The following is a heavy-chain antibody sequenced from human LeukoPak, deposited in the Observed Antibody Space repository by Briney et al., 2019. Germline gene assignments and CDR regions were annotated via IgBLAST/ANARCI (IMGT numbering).Heavy chain of an antibody. CDR3: ARDRAVAGTNRDYFDY. CDR2: IKQDGSEK. Sequence: GGSLRLSCAASGFTFSSYWMSWVRQAPGKGLEWVAHIKQDGSEKYYVDSVKGRFTISRDNAKNSLYLQMNSLRAEDTAVYYCARDRAVAGTNRDYFDYWGQGTLVTVSS. J-gene: IGHJ4*02. V-gene: IGHV3-7*01. CDR1: GFTFSSYW. D-gene: IGHD6-19*01.